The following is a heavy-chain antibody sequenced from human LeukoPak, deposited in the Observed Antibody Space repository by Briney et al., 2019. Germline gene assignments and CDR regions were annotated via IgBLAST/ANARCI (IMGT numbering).Heavy chain of an antibody. Sequence: SVNVSCKASGGTFSSYAISWVRQAPGQGLEWMGGIIPIFGTANYAQKFQGRVTITADESTSTAYMELSSLRSEDTAVYYCARANYDYVWGSYRQYYFDYWGQGTLVTVSS. CDR1: GGTFSSYA. CDR3: ARANYDYVWGSYRQYYFDY. V-gene: IGHV1-69*01. CDR2: IIPIFGTA. J-gene: IGHJ4*02. D-gene: IGHD3-16*02.